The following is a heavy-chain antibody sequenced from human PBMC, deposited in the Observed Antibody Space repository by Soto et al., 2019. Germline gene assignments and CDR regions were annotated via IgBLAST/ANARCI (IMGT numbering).Heavy chain of an antibody. CDR2: IYHSGST. CDR1: GGSISSGGYS. V-gene: IGHV4-30-2*01. Sequence: QLQLQESGSGLVKPSQTLSLTCAVSGGSISSGGYSWSWIRQPPGKGLEWIGYIYHSGSTYYNPSLKSRVTISVDRSKNQFSLKLSSVTAADTAVYYCARVINSGSYYFRRLDWFDPWGQGTLVTVSS. CDR3: ARVINSGSYYFRRLDWFDP. D-gene: IGHD1-26*01. J-gene: IGHJ5*02.